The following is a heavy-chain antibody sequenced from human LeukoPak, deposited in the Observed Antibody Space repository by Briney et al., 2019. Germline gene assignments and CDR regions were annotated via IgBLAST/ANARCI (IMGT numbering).Heavy chain of an antibody. D-gene: IGHD6-13*01. Sequence: GGSLRLSCAASGFTFSTYEMSWVRQAPGKGLEWVSYISSSGTTIYYADSVKGRFTISRDNAKNSLYLQMNSLRAEDTAVYYCAREKGAAAGYFDYWGQGTLVTVSS. V-gene: IGHV3-48*03. CDR2: ISSSGTTI. CDR3: AREKGAAAGYFDY. J-gene: IGHJ4*02. CDR1: GFTFSTYE.